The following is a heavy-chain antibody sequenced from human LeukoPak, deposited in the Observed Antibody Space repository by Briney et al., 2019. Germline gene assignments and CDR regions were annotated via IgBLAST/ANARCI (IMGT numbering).Heavy chain of an antibody. D-gene: IGHD5-18*01. Sequence: SETLSLTCAVYGGSFSGYYWSWIRQPPGKGLEWIGEINHSGSTNYNPSLKSRVTISVDTSKNQFSLKLSSVTAADTAVYYCAREACSYGHTSQAFDYWGQGTLVTVSS. V-gene: IGHV4-34*01. CDR3: AREACSYGHTSQAFDY. J-gene: IGHJ4*02. CDR1: GGSFSGYY. CDR2: INHSGST.